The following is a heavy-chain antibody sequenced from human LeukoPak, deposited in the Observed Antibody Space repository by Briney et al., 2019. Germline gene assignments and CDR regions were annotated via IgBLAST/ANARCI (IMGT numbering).Heavy chain of an antibody. CDR2: ISSSSSTI. V-gene: IGHV3-48*02. D-gene: IGHD5-12*01. Sequence: PGGSLRLSCAASGFTFSSYVMSWVRQAPGKGLEWVSYISSSSSTIYYADSVKGRFTISRDNAKNSLYLQMNSLRDEDTAVYYCASEGYSGYDLPGYFDYWGQGTLVTVSS. CDR3: ASEGYSGYDLPGYFDY. CDR1: GFTFSSYV. J-gene: IGHJ4*02.